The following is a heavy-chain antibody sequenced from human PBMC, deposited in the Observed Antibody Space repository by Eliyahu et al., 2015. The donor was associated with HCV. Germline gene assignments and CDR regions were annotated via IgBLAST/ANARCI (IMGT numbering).Heavy chain of an antibody. CDR3: ARGELVWFGDVSKHYFDY. D-gene: IGHD3-10*01. J-gene: IGHJ4*02. Sequence: QVQLVQSGPEVKKPGASVKVSCKASGYTFSTYTITWVRXAPGQGLEWMGRISVDNGNTNYAQNLQGRITMTTDTSTSTDTSTGTAYMELRNLISDDTAMYYCARGELVWFGDVSKHYFDYWGQGTLITVSS. CDR1: GYTFSTYT. V-gene: IGHV1-18*01. CDR2: ISVDNGNT.